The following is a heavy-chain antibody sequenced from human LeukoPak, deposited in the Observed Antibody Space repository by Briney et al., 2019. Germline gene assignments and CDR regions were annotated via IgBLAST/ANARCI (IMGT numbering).Heavy chain of an antibody. CDR3: AKGGVHMIPVLQS. CDR2: IPYDGSNK. D-gene: IGHD3-16*01. V-gene: IGHV3-30*02. J-gene: IGHJ3*01. CDR1: GFTFSSYG. Sequence: PGGSLRLSCAASGFTFSSYGMHWVRQAPGKGLEWVAFIPYDGSNKYYADSVKGRFTISRDNSKNTLYLQMNSLRAEDTALYYCAKGGVHMIPVLQSWGQGTMVTVSS.